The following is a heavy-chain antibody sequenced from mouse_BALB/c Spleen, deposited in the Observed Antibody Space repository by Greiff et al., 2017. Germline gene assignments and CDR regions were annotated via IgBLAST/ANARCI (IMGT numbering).Heavy chain of an antibody. D-gene: IGHD2-2*01. CDR2: IYPSDSYT. Sequence: VQLQQPGAELVRPGASVKLSCKASGYTFTSYWINWVKQRPGQGLEWIGNIYPSDSYTNYNQKFKDKATLTVDKSSSTAYMQLSSPTSEDSAVYYCTRSGLRSWFAYWGQGTLVTVSA. V-gene: IGHV1-69*02. J-gene: IGHJ3*01. CDR1: GYTFTSYW. CDR3: TRSGLRSWFAY.